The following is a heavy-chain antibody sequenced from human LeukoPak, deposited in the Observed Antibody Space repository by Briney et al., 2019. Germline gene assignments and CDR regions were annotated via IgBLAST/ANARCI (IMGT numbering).Heavy chain of an antibody. CDR2: IIPIFGTA. J-gene: IGHJ6*03. V-gene: IGHV1-69*05. CDR1: GGTFSSYA. Sequence: SVKVSCKASGGTFSSYAISWVRQAPGQGLEWMGGIIPIFGTANYAQKFQGRVTITTDESTSTAYMELSSLRSEDTAVYYYARDLDSSSPGDYYMDVWGKGTTVTVSS. D-gene: IGHD6-13*01. CDR3: ARDLDSSSPGDYYMDV.